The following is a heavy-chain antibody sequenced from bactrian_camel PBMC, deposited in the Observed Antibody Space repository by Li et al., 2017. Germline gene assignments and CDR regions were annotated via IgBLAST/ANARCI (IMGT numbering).Heavy chain of an antibody. Sequence: DVQLVESGGGSVLAGGSLRLSCAASDYTYSTACMAWFRQGPGKDREAVASIWTADGRTYYADSVKGRFSISRDSAKNTLFLQMDILNSEDTAKYYCAADPRKACLFEGSWFRAREYNHWGQGTQVTVS. J-gene: IGHJ4*01. D-gene: IGHD2*01. CDR1: DYTYSTAC. CDR3: AADPRKACLFEGSWFRAREYNH. CDR2: IWTADGRT. V-gene: IGHV3S31*01.